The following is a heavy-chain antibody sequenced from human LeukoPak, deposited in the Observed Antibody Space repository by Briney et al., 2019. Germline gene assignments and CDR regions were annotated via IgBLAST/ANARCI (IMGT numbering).Heavy chain of an antibody. D-gene: IGHD3-16*01. V-gene: IGHV3-7*01. CDR3: ARGGTWGSFDY. CDR1: GFTFSTYW. J-gene: IGHJ4*02. Sequence: GGSLRLSCAASGFTFSTYWMNWVRQAPGKGPEWVAYIREDGSHENYVDSVKGRFTISRDNAKNSLSLQLNSLRAEDTAVYFCARGGTWGSFDYWGQGTLLTVSS. CDR2: IREDGSHE.